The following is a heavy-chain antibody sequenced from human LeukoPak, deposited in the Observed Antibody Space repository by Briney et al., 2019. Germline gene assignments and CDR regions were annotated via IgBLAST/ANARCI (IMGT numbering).Heavy chain of an antibody. CDR3: ARNMSFVY. CDR2: IKQDGSEK. Sequence: GGSLRLSCAASGFTFSSYAMSWVRQAPGKGLEWVANIKQDGSEKYYVDSVKGRFTISRDNAKNSLYLQMNNLRAEDTAVYYCARNMSFVYWGQGTLVTVSS. CDR1: GFTFSSYA. V-gene: IGHV3-7*01. D-gene: IGHD2/OR15-2a*01. J-gene: IGHJ4*02.